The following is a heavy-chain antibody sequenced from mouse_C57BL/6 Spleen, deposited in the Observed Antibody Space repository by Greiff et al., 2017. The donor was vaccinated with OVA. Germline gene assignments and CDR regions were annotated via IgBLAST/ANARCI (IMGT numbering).Heavy chain of an antibody. Sequence: VQLQQPGAELVKPGASVKMSCKASGYTFTSYWITWVKQRPGQGLEWIGDIYPGSGSTNYNEKFKSKATLTVDTSASTAYMQLRSLTSEDSAVYYCARSGLRGAMDYWGQGTSVTVSS. CDR1: GYTFTSYW. CDR3: ARSGLRGAMDY. CDR2: IYPGSGST. D-gene: IGHD2-2*01. J-gene: IGHJ4*01. V-gene: IGHV1-55*01.